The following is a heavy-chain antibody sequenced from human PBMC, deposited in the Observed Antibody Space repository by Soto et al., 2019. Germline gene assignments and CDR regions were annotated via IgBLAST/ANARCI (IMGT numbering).Heavy chain of an antibody. CDR2: ISKTAGTV. V-gene: IGHV3-11*01. J-gene: IGHJ4*02. CDR3: ARPTQYCSAGTCYSCASDY. D-gene: IGHD2-15*01. CDR1: GFTFSDYY. Sequence: QVQVVESGGGLVRPGGSLRLSCAATGFTFSDYYMSWIRQAPGKGLEWLADISKTAGTVHYAGSVKGRFSISRDNARNSLFLQLNSLRVEDTAVYYCARPTQYCSAGTCYSCASDYWGQGTLVTVSS.